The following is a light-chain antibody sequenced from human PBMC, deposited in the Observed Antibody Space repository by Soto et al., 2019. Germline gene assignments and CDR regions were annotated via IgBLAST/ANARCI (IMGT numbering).Light chain of an antibody. CDR1: QSVSTW. CDR3: QQYNTYST. Sequence: DIQMTQSPSTLSASVGDTVTITCRASQSVSTWLAWYQQTPGKAPKLLMYDASTLKSGVPARFSGSGSGTEFTLTISSLQPDDFATYYCQQYNTYSTFGQGTRLEIK. CDR2: DAS. J-gene: IGKJ5*01. V-gene: IGKV1-5*01.